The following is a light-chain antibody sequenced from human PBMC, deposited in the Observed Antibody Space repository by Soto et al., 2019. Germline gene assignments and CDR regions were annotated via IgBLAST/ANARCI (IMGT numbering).Light chain of an antibody. CDR3: QSDGSGLSGLV. V-gene: IGLV1-40*01. J-gene: IGLJ2*01. CDR1: SSNFGAGYD. Sequence: QSALTQPPSVSGAPGQRVTISCTGSSSNFGAGYDVHWYQQLPGTAPKILIYGNTNRPSGVPDRFSGSKSGTSASLAITGLQAEDEADYYCQSDGSGLSGLVFGGGTKLTVL. CDR2: GNT.